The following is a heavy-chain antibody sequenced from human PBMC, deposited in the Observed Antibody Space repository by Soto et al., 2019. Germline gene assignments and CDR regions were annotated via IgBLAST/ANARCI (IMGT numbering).Heavy chain of an antibody. CDR1: GFTFSSSG. J-gene: IGHJ6*02. CDR2: ISYDGTDK. Sequence: QVQLVESGGGVVQPGRSLRLSCAASGFTFSSSGMHWVRQAPGKGLEWVAVISYDGTDKYYADSVKGRFTISRDNSKNPLSLKMNSLRVEDTAVYYCENSLSYYYGMDVWGQGTPVTVSS. V-gene: IGHV3-30*18. CDR3: ENSLSYYYGMDV.